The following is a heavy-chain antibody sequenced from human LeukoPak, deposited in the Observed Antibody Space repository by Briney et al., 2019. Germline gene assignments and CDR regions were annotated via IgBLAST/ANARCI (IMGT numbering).Heavy chain of an antibody. J-gene: IGHJ6*02. D-gene: IGHD3-22*01. CDR1: GYTFTGYY. CDR2: INPNSGGT. V-gene: IGHV1-2*02. Sequence: ASVKVSCKASGYTFTGYYMHWVRQAPGQGREWMGWINPNSGGTNYAQKFQGRVTMTRDTSISTAYMELSRLRSDGTAVYYCAREYDSSGYSYYGMDVWGQGTTVTVSS. CDR3: AREYDSSGYSYYGMDV.